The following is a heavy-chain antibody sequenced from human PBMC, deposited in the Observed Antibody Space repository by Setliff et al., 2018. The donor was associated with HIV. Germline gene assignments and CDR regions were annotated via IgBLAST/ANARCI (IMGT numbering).Heavy chain of an antibody. D-gene: IGHD1-26*01. V-gene: IGHV4-39*07. CDR1: GGPFNTRRTK. CDR2: IFYFGSV. Sequence: SETLSLTCRVSGGPFNTRRTKWGWIRQSPGKGLEWMGSIFYFGSVTYNPSLKSRPLISIDTSKTQFSLNLRSVTAADTAVYYCVIELLGSGGTVPEVNFFDSWGQGTQVTVSS. CDR3: VIELLGSGGTVPEVNFFDS. J-gene: IGHJ5*01.